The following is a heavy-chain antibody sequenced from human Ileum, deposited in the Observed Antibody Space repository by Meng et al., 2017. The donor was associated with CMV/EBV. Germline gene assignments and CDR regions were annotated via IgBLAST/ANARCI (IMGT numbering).Heavy chain of an antibody. Sequence: SGYTFTNYAIHWMRQAPGQTFEWMGWINPGNGHTKYSQKLEGRPTFARDTSAGTAYMDLSTLGSEDTAVYYCARHWNGQGETVYFDYWGQGTLVTVSS. J-gene: IGHJ4*02. CDR3: ARHWNGQGETVYFDY. CDR2: INPGNGHT. V-gene: IGHV1-3*01. D-gene: IGHD1-1*01. CDR1: GYTFTNYA.